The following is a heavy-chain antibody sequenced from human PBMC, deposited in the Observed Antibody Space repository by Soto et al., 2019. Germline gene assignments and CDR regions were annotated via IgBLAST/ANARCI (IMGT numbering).Heavy chain of an antibody. CDR2: VSYSGTT. CDR3: ARRVHTRGYSGYAWVFES. Sequence: QLQLQESGPGLVKPSETLSLTCTVSGGSISGNSYYWGWIRQTPEKGLEWVGSVSYSGTTYYKPSLKSRVTISIDTSRNQFSLNLNSVTAADTAVYYCARRVHTRGYSGYAWVFESWGQGILVTVSS. J-gene: IGHJ4*02. CDR1: GGSISGNSYY. D-gene: IGHD5-12*01. V-gene: IGHV4-39*01.